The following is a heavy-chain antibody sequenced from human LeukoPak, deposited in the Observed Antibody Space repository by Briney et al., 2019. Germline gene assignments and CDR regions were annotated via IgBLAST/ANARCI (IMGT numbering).Heavy chain of an antibody. CDR2: ISGSGGST. CDR1: GLTFSSYA. Sequence: GGSLRPSCAASGLTFSSYAMVWGRQGLGRGVEWGSAISGSGGSTYYADSVKGRFTISRDNSKNTLYLQMNSLRAEDTAVYYCANSPHSSGWSRREVDYWGQGTLVTVSS. D-gene: IGHD6-19*01. CDR3: ANSPHSSGWSRREVDY. V-gene: IGHV3-23*01. J-gene: IGHJ4*02.